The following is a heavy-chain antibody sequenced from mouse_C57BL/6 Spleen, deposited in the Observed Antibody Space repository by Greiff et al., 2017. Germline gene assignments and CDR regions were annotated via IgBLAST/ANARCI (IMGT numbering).Heavy chain of an antibody. D-gene: IGHD2-4*01. J-gene: IGHJ4*01. CDR1: GYTFTSYW. CDR2: IHPNSGST. V-gene: IGHV1-64*01. Sequence: VQLQQPGAELVKPGASVKLSCKASGYTFTSYWMHWVKQRPGQGLEWIGMIHPNSGSTNYNEKFKSKATLTVDKSSSTAYMQLSSLTSEDSAVYYCARSPYYDYDYYAMGYWGQGTSVTVSS. CDR3: ARSPYYDYDYYAMGY.